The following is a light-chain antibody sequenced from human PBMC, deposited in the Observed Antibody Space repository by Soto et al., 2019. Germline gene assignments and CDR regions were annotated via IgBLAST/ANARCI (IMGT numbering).Light chain of an antibody. V-gene: IGLV2-18*01. J-gene: IGLJ1*01. CDR1: SSDVGSYNR. CDR2: EVS. Sequence: QSVLTLTPSVSGSPGQSITISCTGTSSDVGSYNRVSWYQQPPGTAPKLMIYEVSNRPSGVPDRFSGSKSGNTASLTISGLQAEDEADYYCSLYTSSSLYVFGTGTKVTVL. CDR3: SLYTSSSLYV.